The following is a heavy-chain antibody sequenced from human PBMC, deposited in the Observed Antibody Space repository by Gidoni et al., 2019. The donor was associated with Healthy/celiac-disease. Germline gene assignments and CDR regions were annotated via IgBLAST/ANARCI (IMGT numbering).Heavy chain of an antibody. Sequence: QMQLQQWGAGLLKPSETLSLTCAVYGGSFSGYYWSWIRQPPGKGLEWIGEINHSGSTNYNPSLKSRVTISVDTSKNQFSLKLSSVTAADTAVYYCARGVRVVVTAIPRPYYFDYWGQGTLVTVSS. CDR1: GGSFSGYY. J-gene: IGHJ4*02. CDR3: ARGVRVVVTAIPRPYYFDY. D-gene: IGHD2-21*02. V-gene: IGHV4-34*01. CDR2: INHSGST.